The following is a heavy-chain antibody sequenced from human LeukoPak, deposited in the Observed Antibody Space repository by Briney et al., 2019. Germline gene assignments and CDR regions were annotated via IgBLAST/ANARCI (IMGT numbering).Heavy chain of an antibody. Sequence: PSETLSLTCTVSGGSMSSYYWSWIRQPPGKGLEWIGYIYYSGSTNYNPSLKSRVTISVDTSKNQFSLKLSSVTAADTAVYYCARAVGYSYPNWFDPWGQGTLVTVSS. CDR3: ARAVGYSYPNWFDP. CDR2: IYYSGST. J-gene: IGHJ5*02. CDR1: GGSMSSYY. D-gene: IGHD5-18*01. V-gene: IGHV4-59*08.